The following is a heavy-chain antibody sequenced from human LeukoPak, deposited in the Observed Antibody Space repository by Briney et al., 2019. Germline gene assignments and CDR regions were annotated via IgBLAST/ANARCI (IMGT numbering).Heavy chain of an antibody. CDR1: GGSLSSGSYY. CDR3: ARTPYYYGSGSYRGAFDI. CDR2: IYTSGRT. J-gene: IGHJ3*02. D-gene: IGHD3-10*01. Sequence: SETLSLTCTVSGGSLSSGSYYWSWIRQPAGKGLEWIGRIYTSGRTNYNPSLKSRVTISVDTSKNQFSLKLSSVTAADTAVYYCARTPYYYGSGSYRGAFDIWGQGTMVTVSS. V-gene: IGHV4-61*02.